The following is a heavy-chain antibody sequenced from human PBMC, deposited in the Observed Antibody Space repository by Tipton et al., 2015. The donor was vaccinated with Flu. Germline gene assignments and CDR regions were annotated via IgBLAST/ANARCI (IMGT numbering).Heavy chain of an antibody. J-gene: IGHJ4*02. CDR1: GFTFSSYG. D-gene: IGHD3-22*01. CDR3: ARESYDSSGYHEYYFDY. Sequence: SLRLSCAASGFTFSSYGMHWVRQAPGKGLEWVAVIWYDGSNKYYADSVKGRFTISGDNSKNTLYLQMNSLRAEDTAVYYCARESYDSSGYHEYYFDYWGQGTLVTVSS. CDR2: IWYDGSNK. V-gene: IGHV3-33*01.